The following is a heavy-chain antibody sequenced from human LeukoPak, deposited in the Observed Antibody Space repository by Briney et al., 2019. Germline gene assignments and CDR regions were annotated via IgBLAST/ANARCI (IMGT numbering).Heavy chain of an antibody. Sequence: SETLSLTCTVSGYSISSGYYWGWIPQPPGKGLEWIGEINHSGSTNYNPSLKSRVTISVDTSKNQFSLKLSSVTAADTAVYYCARHSTTAGTEYAFDIWGQGTMVTVSS. CDR1: GYSISSGYY. J-gene: IGHJ3*02. D-gene: IGHD2-2*01. CDR2: INHSGST. V-gene: IGHV4-38-2*02. CDR3: ARHSTTAGTEYAFDI.